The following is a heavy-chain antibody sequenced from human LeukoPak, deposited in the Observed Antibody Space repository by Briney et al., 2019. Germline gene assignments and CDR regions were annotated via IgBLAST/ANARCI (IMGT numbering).Heavy chain of an antibody. Sequence: ASVKVSCKASGYTFTGYYMHWVRQAPGQGLEWMGWINPNSGGTNYAQKFQGRVTTTRDTSISTAYMELSRLRSDDTAVYYCASDYYDSSANLDYWGQGTLVTVSS. J-gene: IGHJ4*02. CDR1: GYTFTGYY. CDR3: ASDYYDSSANLDY. D-gene: IGHD3-22*01. V-gene: IGHV1-2*02. CDR2: INPNSGGT.